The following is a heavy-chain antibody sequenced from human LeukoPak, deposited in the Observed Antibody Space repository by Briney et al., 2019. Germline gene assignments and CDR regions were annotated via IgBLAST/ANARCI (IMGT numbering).Heavy chain of an antibody. J-gene: IGHJ5*02. CDR3: AKEGNSSSWSCFDP. CDR2: ISGSGGST. Sequence: GGSLRLSCAASGFTVSSNYMSWVRQAPGKGLEWVSAISGSGGSTYYADSVKGRFTISRDNSKNTLYLQMNSLRAEDTAVYYCAKEGNSSSWSCFDPWGQGTLVTVSS. CDR1: GFTVSSNY. V-gene: IGHV3-23*01. D-gene: IGHD6-13*01.